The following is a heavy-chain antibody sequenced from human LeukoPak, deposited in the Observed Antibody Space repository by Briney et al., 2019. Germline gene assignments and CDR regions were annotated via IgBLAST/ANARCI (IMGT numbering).Heavy chain of an antibody. CDR2: IYYRGST. CDR3: ARHLLFLGWLLFGWFDP. D-gene: IGHD3-3*01. CDR1: GGSISSSSYY. V-gene: IGHV4-39*01. Sequence: SETLSLTCTVSGGSISSSSYYWGWIRQPPGKGLEWIGSIYYRGSTYYNPSLKTRVTISVDTSKNQFSLKLSSVTAADTAVYYCARHLLFLGWLLFGWFDPWGQGTLVTVSS. J-gene: IGHJ5*02.